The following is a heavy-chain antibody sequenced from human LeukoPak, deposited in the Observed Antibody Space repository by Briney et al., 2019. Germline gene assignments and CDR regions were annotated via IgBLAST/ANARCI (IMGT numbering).Heavy chain of an antibody. Sequence: SVKVSCKASGGTFSSYAISRVRQAPGQGLEWMGGIIPIFGTANYAQKFQGRVTITADESTSTAYMELSSLRSEDTAVYYCARGTTVTPYYFDYWGQGTLVTVSS. CDR2: IIPIFGTA. V-gene: IGHV1-69*01. D-gene: IGHD4-17*01. J-gene: IGHJ4*02. CDR1: GGTFSSYA. CDR3: ARGTTVTPYYFDY.